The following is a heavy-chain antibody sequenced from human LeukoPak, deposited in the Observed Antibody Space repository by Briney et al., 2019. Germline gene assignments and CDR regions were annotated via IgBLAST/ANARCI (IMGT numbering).Heavy chain of an antibody. V-gene: IGHV3-23*01. J-gene: IGHJ3*02. D-gene: IGHD3-22*01. CDR1: GFTFSSYA. CDR2: ISGSGGNT. CDR3: AKDLGQGRYYYDSSGYYPAHDAFDI. Sequence: PGGSLRLSCAASGFTFSSYAMSWVRQAPGKGLEWVSAISGSGGNTYYADSVKGRFTISRDNSKNTLYLQMNSLRAEDTAVYYCAKDLGQGRYYYDSSGYYPAHDAFDIWGQGTMVTVSS.